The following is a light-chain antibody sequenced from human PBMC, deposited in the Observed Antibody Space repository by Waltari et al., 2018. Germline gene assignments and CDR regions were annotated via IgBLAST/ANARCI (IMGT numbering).Light chain of an antibody. CDR2: AAS. Sequence: DIQMTQSPSSLSASVGDRVTITCRAGQPLSTYLNWYQQKLGQAPKLLIYAASSLQSVLPSRFSGNGSRTDFTLTISSLQPEDFATYYCQQSYSIPLTFGGGTKVEIK. CDR1: QPLSTY. V-gene: IGKV1-39*01. CDR3: QQSYSIPLT. J-gene: IGKJ4*01.